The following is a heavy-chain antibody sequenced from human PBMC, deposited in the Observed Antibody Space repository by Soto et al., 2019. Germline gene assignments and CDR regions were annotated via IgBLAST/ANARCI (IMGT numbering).Heavy chain of an antibody. D-gene: IGHD5-12*01. CDR3: AAGVTYDGNFDI. CDR1: GFTFTSSA. CDR2: IVVGSGNT. J-gene: IGHJ3*02. V-gene: IGHV1-58*02. Sequence: QMQLVQSGPEVKKPGTSVKVSCKASGFTFTSSAMQWVRQARGQRREWIGWIVVGSGNTNYAQKFQERVSITRDMSTRTAYMELSSLRSEDTAVYYCAAGVTYDGNFDIWGQGTMVTVSS.